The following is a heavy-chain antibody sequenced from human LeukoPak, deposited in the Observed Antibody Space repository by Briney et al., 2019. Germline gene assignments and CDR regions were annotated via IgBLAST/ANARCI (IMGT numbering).Heavy chain of an antibody. Sequence: GGSLRLSCAASGFTFSSYAMSWVRQAPGKGLEWVSAISGSGDSVYYADSVKGRFTISRDNSKNTLYLQMNTLRAEDTAVYHCAKSGCNSSNCFLGWFDPWGQGTLVTVSS. CDR3: AKSGCNSSNCFLGWFDP. J-gene: IGHJ5*02. CDR1: GFTFSSYA. D-gene: IGHD2-2*01. CDR2: ISGSGDSV. V-gene: IGHV3-23*01.